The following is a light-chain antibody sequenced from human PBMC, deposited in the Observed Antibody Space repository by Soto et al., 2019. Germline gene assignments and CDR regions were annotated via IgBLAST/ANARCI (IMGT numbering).Light chain of an antibody. CDR3: SSYAGSQTIVV. J-gene: IGLJ2*01. CDR1: SSDVGGYNY. Sequence: QSVLTQPPSASGSPGQSVTISCTGTSSDVGGYNYVSWYQQHPGKAPKLMIYEVSKRPSGVPDRFSGSKSGNTASLTVSGLQAEDEADYYCSSYAGSQTIVVFGGGTKLTVL. V-gene: IGLV2-8*01. CDR2: EVS.